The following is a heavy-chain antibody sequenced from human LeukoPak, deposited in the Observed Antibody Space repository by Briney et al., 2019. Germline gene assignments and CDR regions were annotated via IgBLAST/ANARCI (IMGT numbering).Heavy chain of an antibody. J-gene: IGHJ3*02. V-gene: IGHV3-30-3*01. CDR1: GFTFSSYA. CDR2: ISYDGSNK. CDR3: ARGSLGAFDI. Sequence: GGSLRLSCAASGFTFSSYAMHWVRQAPGKGLEWVAVISYDGSNKYYADSVKGRFTISRDSSKNTLYLQMNSLRAEDTAVYYCARGSLGAFDIWGQGTMVTVSS.